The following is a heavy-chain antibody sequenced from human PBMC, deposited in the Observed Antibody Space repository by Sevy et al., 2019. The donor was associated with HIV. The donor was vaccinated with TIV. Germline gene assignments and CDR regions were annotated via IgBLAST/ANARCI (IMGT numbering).Heavy chain of an antibody. J-gene: IGHJ4*02. CDR1: GFSFSSYG. D-gene: IGHD2-21*01. Sequence: GGSLRLSCAASGFSFSSYGTHWVRQAPGKGLEWMSYIQYDGSNKDYGDSVKGRFTISRDNSKNTLYLQMNSLRVEDTAVFYCVKEGGGEGGDHWGQGTLVTVSS. V-gene: IGHV3-30*02. CDR3: VKEGGGEGGDH. CDR2: IQYDGSNK.